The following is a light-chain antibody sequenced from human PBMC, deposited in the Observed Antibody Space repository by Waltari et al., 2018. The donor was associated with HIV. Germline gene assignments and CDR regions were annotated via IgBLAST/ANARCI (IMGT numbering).Light chain of an antibody. V-gene: IGKV1-39*01. CDR2: GSS. Sequence: DIQMTQSPSSLSASVGDTVTIICRASENIGAYLNWYNHKSGAAPKLLIYGSSSLQSAVPSRFSGSGFGTHFSLTINSLQADDFGTYYCQQSYSTPCAFGQGTNLEIK. CDR1: ENIGAY. CDR3: QQSYSTPCA. J-gene: IGKJ2*02.